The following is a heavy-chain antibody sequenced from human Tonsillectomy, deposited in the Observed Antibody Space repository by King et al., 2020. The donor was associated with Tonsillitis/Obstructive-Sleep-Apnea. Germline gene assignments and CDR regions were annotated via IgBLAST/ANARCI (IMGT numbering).Heavy chain of an antibody. D-gene: IGHD6-13*01. CDR1: GGSFSGYY. CDR3: AAGTYYFDY. J-gene: IGHJ4*02. CDR2: INHSGST. Sequence: VQLQQWGAGLLKPSETLSLTCAVYGGSFSGYYWSWIRQPPGKGLEWIGEINHSGSTNYNPSLKSRVTISVDTSKNQFSLKLSSVTAADTAVYYCAAGTYYFDYWGQRTLVTVSS. V-gene: IGHV4-34*01.